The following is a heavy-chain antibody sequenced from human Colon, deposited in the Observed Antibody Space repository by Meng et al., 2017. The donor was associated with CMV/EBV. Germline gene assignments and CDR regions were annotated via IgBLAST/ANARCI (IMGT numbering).Heavy chain of an antibody. V-gene: IGHV3-21*01. CDR3: ARAPSSVVHWFDP. J-gene: IGHJ5*02. Sequence: GGSLRLSCAASGFNFRTHNMNWVRQAPGKGLEWVSSISSGSSYIYYADSVKGRFTISRDNANNSLYLQMNSLRAEDTAVCYCARAPSSVVHWFDPWGQGTLVTVSS. D-gene: IGHD6-6*01. CDR1: GFNFRTHN. CDR2: ISSGSSYI.